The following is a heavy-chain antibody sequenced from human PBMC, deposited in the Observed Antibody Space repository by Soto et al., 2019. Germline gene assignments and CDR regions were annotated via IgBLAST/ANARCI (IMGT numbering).Heavy chain of an antibody. Sequence: QAQLVQSGAEVKKPGASVRVSCKATGYTFSSYAISWVRQAPGQGLEWLGWISPYSDETHYAQKTQGRVFMTIDRSARTAYLDLRSLRSDDTAVYYCARGGYYDSSGARNYHYYGMNVWGQGTTVTVSS. CDR3: ARGGYYDSSGARNYHYYGMNV. V-gene: IGHV1-18*01. J-gene: IGHJ6*02. CDR2: ISPYSDET. D-gene: IGHD3-22*01. CDR1: GYTFSSYA.